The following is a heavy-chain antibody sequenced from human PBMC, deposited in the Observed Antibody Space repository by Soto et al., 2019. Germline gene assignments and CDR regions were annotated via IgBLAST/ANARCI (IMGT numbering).Heavy chain of an antibody. Sequence: SETLSLTCTVSGGSISSSSYYWGWIRKPPGKGLEWIGSIYYSGSTYYNPSLKSRVTISVDTSKNQFSLKLSSVTAADTAVYYCASPKIAFYNWFDPWGQGTLVTVSS. CDR1: GGSISSSSYY. V-gene: IGHV4-39*01. D-gene: IGHD3-3*02. CDR3: ASPKIAFYNWFDP. CDR2: IYYSGST. J-gene: IGHJ5*02.